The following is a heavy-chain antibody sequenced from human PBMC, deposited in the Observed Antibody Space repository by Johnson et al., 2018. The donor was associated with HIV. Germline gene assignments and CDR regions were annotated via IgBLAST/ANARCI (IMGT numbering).Heavy chain of an antibody. Sequence: QVQLVESGGGLVQPGGSLRLSCAASGFTFSSYAMSWVRQAPGKGLEWVAVISYDGSNKYYADSVKGRFTISRDNFKNTLYLQMNSLRAEDTAVYYCARDIIAVAGYDAFDIWGQGTMVTVSS. V-gene: IGHV3-30-3*01. CDR1: GFTFSSYA. D-gene: IGHD6-19*01. J-gene: IGHJ3*02. CDR2: ISYDGSNK. CDR3: ARDIIAVAGYDAFDI.